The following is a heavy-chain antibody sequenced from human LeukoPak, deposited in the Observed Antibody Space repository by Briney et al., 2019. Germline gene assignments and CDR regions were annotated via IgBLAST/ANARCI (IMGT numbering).Heavy chain of an antibody. CDR2: IYHSGST. Sequence: PSETLSLTCAVSGYGISSDYYWGWIRQPPGKGLEWMARIYHSGSTYYNPSLKNRVTISVDTSKSQLSLELISVTAADTAVYYCARIITMIRGERSGYFASWGQGTLVTVSS. CDR3: ARIITMIRGERSGYFAS. D-gene: IGHD3-10*01. CDR1: GYGISSDYY. V-gene: IGHV4-38-2*01. J-gene: IGHJ4*02.